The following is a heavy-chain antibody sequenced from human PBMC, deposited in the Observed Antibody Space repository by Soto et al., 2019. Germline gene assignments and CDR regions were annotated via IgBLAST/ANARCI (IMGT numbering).Heavy chain of an antibody. Sequence: GASVKVSCKASGYVFTDYYMHWVRQAPGQELGWMGWINANNGNTNYAQKLQGRVTMTTDTSTSTAYMELRSLRSDDTAVYYCARLQRITIFGVVPGWFDPWGQGTLVTVSS. CDR3: ARLQRITIFGVVPGWFDP. CDR1: GYVFTDYY. V-gene: IGHV1-18*04. CDR2: INANNGNT. J-gene: IGHJ5*02. D-gene: IGHD3-3*01.